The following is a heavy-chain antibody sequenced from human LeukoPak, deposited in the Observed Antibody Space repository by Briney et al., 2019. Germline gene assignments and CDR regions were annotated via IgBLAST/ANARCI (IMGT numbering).Heavy chain of an antibody. CDR2: INSDGSWT. D-gene: IGHD2/OR15-2a*01. V-gene: IGHV3-74*01. J-gene: IGHJ4*02. CDR1: GNYW. Sequence: GGSLRLSCAASGNYWMHWVRQAPGKGLVWVSHINSDGSWTSYADSVKGRFTISKDNAKNTVYLQMNSLRAEDTAVYYCVSFYETYWGQGTRVTVSS. CDR3: VSFYETY.